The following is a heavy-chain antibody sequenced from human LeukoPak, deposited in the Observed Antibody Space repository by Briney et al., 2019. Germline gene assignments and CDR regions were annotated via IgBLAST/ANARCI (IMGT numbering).Heavy chain of an antibody. Sequence: GESLKISCRVFGYAFASYWIGWVRQVPGKGLEWMGIVYPADSDIRYSPSFEGQVTFSADKSINTAFLQWNRLKASDTAMYYCARFEVNYEDGTDYYYFDYWGQGTLVTVSS. V-gene: IGHV5-51*01. CDR3: ARFEVNYEDGTDYYYFDY. CDR2: VYPADSDI. D-gene: IGHD3-9*01. J-gene: IGHJ4*02. CDR1: GYAFASYW.